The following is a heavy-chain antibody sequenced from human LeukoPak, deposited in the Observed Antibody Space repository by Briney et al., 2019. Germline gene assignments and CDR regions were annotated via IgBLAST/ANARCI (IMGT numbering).Heavy chain of an antibody. J-gene: IGHJ4*02. Sequence: GGSLRLSCAASGFNVSSNYMAWIRQAPGKGLEWVSLIYGADATYYAESVRGRFIISRDNLKNTLFLQMNSLRVEDTALYYCVTSTGQQFIPYDYWGQGTHVTVPS. V-gene: IGHV3-66*02. CDR1: GFNVSSNY. CDR2: IYGADAT. D-gene: IGHD6-13*01. CDR3: VTSTGQQFIPYDY.